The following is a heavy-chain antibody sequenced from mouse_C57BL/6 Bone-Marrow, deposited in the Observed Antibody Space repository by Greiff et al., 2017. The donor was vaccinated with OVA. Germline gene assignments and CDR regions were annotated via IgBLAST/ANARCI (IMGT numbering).Heavy chain of an antibody. CDR2: IYPGDGDT. Sequence: QVQLQQPGPELVKPGASVKISCKASGYAFSSSWMNWVKQRPGKGLEWIGRIYPGDGDTNYNGKFKGKATLTADKSSSTAYMQLSSLTSEDSAVYFCAREPIYYDYGVDYWGQGTTLTVSS. J-gene: IGHJ2*01. CDR1: GYAFSSSW. CDR3: AREPIYYDYGVDY. V-gene: IGHV1-82*01. D-gene: IGHD2-4*01.